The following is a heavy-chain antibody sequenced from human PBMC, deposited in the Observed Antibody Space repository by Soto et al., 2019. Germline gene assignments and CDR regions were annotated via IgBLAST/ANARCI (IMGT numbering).Heavy chain of an antibody. CDR3: ARRPGGGGY. V-gene: IGHV3-53*01. CDR1: GFTVSNNY. D-gene: IGHD3-10*01. CDR2: IYSGGYT. J-gene: IGHJ4*02. Sequence: EVQLVESGGGLIQPGGSLRLSCAVSGFTVSNNYMSWVRQAPGKGLEGVSVIYSGGYTAYGDSVKGRFTISRDNSKNTLLPKMNGLRPGDRAVYYWARRPGGGGYWGQGTLVTVSS.